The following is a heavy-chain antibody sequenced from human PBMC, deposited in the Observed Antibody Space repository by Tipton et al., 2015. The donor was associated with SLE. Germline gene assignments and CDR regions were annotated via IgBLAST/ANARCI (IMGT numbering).Heavy chain of an antibody. Sequence: SLRLSCAASGFTFSSYAMHWVRQAPGKGLEWVAVISYDGSNKYYADSVKGRFTISRDNSKNTLYLQMNSLRAEDTAVYYCARDLVLPYYGIGVWGQGTTVTVSS. CDR2: ISYDGSNK. V-gene: IGHV3-30*04. CDR1: GFTFSSYA. J-gene: IGHJ6*02. CDR3: ARDLVLPYYGIGV.